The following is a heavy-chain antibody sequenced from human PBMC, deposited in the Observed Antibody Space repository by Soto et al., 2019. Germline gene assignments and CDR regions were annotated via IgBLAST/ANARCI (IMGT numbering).Heavy chain of an antibody. CDR2: MSGTSDDT. V-gene: IGHV3-23*01. D-gene: IGHD1-26*01. Sequence: EVHLLESGGGLVQPGGSLRLSCAASGFMFSAYAMHWVRQAPGQGLEWVSSMSGTSDDTYYADSVKGRFTVSRDSSTDTLFLAIKRLRGEDQALYFWAREDGGSPFGFWGQGTLVIVSS. J-gene: IGHJ4*02. CDR1: GFMFSAYA. CDR3: AREDGGSPFGF.